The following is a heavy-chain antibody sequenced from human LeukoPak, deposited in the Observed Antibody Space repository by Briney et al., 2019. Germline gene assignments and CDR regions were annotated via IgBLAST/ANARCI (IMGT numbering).Heavy chain of an antibody. CDR3: ARDRKSYYDFWSAYLRNDY. CDR2: ISAYNGNT. V-gene: IGHV1-18*01. D-gene: IGHD3-3*01. CDR1: GYTFTSYG. J-gene: IGHJ4*02. Sequence: ASVKVSCKASGYTFTSYGISWVRQAPGQGLEWMGWISAYNGNTNYAQKLQGRVTMTTDTSTSTAYMELRSLRSDDTAVYYCARDRKSYYDFWSAYLRNDYWGQGTLVTDSS.